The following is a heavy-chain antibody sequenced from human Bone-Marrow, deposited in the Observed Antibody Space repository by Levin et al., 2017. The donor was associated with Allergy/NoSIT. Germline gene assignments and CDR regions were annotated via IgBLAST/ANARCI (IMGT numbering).Heavy chain of an antibody. Sequence: GESLKISCKASGYTFTTYQMHWVRQAPGQGLEWMGWINPNSGGTNYAQRFQGRVTLTRDTSMTTAYMELSSLKSDDTAVYYCATGLTIVRHDYWGQGTLVTVSS. V-gene: IGHV1-2*02. D-gene: IGHD3-10*01. CDR3: ATGLTIVRHDY. CDR1: GYTFTTYQ. J-gene: IGHJ4*02. CDR2: INPNSGGT.